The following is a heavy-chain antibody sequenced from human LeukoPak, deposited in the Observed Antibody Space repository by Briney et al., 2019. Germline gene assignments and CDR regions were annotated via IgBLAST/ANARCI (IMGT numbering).Heavy chain of an antibody. CDR2: ISGSGGST. J-gene: IGHJ4*02. CDR1: GFTFTNYW. CDR3: AKDLVPAAMANYFDY. D-gene: IGHD2-2*01. V-gene: IGHV3-23*01. Sequence: GGSLRLSCAASGFTFTNYWMSWVRQAPGKGLEWVSAISGSGGSTYYADSVKGRFTISRDNSKNTLYLQMNSLRAEDTAVYYCAKDLVPAAMANYFDYWGQGTLVTVSS.